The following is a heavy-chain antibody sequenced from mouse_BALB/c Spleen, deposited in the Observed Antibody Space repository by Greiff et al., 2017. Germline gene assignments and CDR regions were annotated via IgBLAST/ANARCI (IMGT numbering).Heavy chain of an antibody. J-gene: IGHJ3*01. Sequence: EVQLVESGGGLVQPKGSLKLSCAASGFTFNTYAMNWVRQAPGKGLEWVARIRSKSNNYATYYADSVKDRFTISRDDSQSMLYLQMNNLKTEDTAMYYCVRHEGNYYVMAWFAYWGQGTLVTVSA. V-gene: IGHV10-1*02. CDR2: IRSKSNNYAT. CDR1: GFTFNTYA. CDR3: VRHEGNYYVMAWFAY. D-gene: IGHD1-1*01.